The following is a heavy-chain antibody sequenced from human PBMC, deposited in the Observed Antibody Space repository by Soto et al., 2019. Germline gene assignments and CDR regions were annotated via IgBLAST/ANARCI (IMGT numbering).Heavy chain of an antibody. CDR3: ARAPSSGYTYDAFDI. J-gene: IGHJ3*02. CDR1: GFTVSSNY. Sequence: GGSLRLSCAASGFTVSSNYMSWVRQAPGKGLEWVSVIYSGGSTYYAYSVKGRFTISRDNSKNTLYLQMNSLRAEDTAVYYCARAPSSGYTYDAFDIWGQGTMVTVSS. CDR2: IYSGGST. V-gene: IGHV3-53*01. D-gene: IGHD3-22*01.